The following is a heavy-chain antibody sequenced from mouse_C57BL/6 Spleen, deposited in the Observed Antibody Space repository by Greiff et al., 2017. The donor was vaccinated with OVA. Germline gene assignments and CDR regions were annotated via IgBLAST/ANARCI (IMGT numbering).Heavy chain of an antibody. Sequence: QVQLQQPGAELVKPGASVKMSCKASGYTFTSYWITWVKQRPGQGLEWIGDIYPGSGSTNYNEKFKSKATLTVDTSSSTAYMQLSSLTSEDSADYYCARYDNDGRDFDYWGQGTTLTVSS. CDR2: IYPGSGST. J-gene: IGHJ2*01. CDR3: ARYDNDGRDFDY. D-gene: IGHD2-4*01. CDR1: GYTFTSYW. V-gene: IGHV1-55*01.